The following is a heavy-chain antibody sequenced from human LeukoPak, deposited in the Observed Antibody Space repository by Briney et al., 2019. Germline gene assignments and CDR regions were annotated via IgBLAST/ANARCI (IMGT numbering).Heavy chain of an antibody. CDR1: GGSISSYY. J-gene: IGHJ6*03. Sequence: PSETLSLTCTVSGGSISSYYWSWIRQPPGKGLEWIGHIYYSGSTNYNPSLKSRVTISVDTSKNQFSLKLSSVTAADTAVYYCATKGTTGTTSYYYYYMDVWGKGTTVTVSS. V-gene: IGHV4-59*08. CDR2: IYYSGST. CDR3: ATKGTTGTTSYYYYYMDV. D-gene: IGHD1-1*01.